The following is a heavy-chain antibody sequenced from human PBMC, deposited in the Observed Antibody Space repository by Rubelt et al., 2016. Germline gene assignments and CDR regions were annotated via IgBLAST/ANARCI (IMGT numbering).Heavy chain of an antibody. CDR1: GYTFTTYG. CDR2: INTYNDKK. V-gene: IGHV1-18*01. J-gene: IGHJ4*02. Sequence: VHLVQSAIEVKKPGASVKISCKTSGYTFTTYGIIWVRRAPGQGLEWMGWINTYNDKKNYPPKVQGRVSMTTDSSPNTAYMELRSLRSDDTAVYYCARGYFDSTGDFDYWGQGTLVTVSS. CDR3: ARGYFDSTGDFDY. D-gene: IGHD3-22*01.